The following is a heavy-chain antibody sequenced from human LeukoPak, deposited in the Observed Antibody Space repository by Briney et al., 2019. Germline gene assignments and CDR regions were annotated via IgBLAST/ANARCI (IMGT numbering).Heavy chain of an antibody. Sequence: SETLSLTCTVSGGSISSYYWSWIRQPPGKGLEWIGYIYYSGSTSYNPSLKSRVTISVDTSKNQFSLKLSSVTAADTAVYYCARGASMVRGVMGFWVCYYYMDVWGKGTTVTVSS. CDR2: IYYSGST. J-gene: IGHJ6*03. D-gene: IGHD3-10*01. CDR1: GGSISSYY. CDR3: ARGASMVRGVMGFWVCYYYMDV. V-gene: IGHV4-59*01.